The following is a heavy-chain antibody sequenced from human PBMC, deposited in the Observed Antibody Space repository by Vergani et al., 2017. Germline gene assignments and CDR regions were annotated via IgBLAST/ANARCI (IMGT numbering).Heavy chain of an antibody. CDR1: GFTFSSAW. J-gene: IGHJ4*02. V-gene: IGHV3-15*01. CDR3: TTPTKGELRYYFDY. D-gene: IGHD3-9*01. CDR2: IRPKTDGETT. Sequence: EVQLLESGGNLIQPGGSLRLSCGASGFTFSSAWMSWVRQAPGKGLEWVARIRPKTDGETTDYAAPVKGRFTISRDDSKNTLYLQMNSLKTEDTAVYYCTTPTKGELRYYFDYWGQGTLVTVSS.